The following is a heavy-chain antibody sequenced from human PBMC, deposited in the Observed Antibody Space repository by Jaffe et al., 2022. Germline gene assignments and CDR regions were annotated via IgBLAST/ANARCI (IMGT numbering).Heavy chain of an antibody. CDR1: GFIFTDHG. V-gene: IGHV3-30*02. CDR3: ARGYDSTGYYLDS. D-gene: IGHD3-22*01. Sequence: QVQLVESGGGVVQPGGSLRLSCAASGFIFTDHGMHWVRQAPGKGLEWVAFIQNDGYNKYYVASVKGRFAISRDNSENTLYLQMDSLRPEDTAVYYCARGYDSTGYYLDSWGQGSLVTVSS. CDR2: IQNDGYNK. J-gene: IGHJ4*02.